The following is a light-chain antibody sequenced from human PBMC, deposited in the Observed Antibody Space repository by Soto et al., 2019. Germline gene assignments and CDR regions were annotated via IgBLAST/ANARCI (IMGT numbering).Light chain of an antibody. Sequence: DIQITRSPSTLSASVGARVTITFRASQSFSIWLAWYQQKPGKAPNLLIYQASNLKSGVPSRFSGSGSGTEFTLTINSLQPDDFATYYCQHYNVFWAFGQGTKVDIK. V-gene: IGKV1-5*03. CDR2: QAS. J-gene: IGKJ1*01. CDR3: QHYNVFWA. CDR1: QSFSIW.